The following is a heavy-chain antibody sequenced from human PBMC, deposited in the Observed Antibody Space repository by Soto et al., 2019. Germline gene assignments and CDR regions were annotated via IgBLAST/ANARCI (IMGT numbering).Heavy chain of an antibody. Sequence: QVQLVQSGAEVKKPGSSVRVSCKASGGTFSRYAINWVRQAPGHGLEWMGGTIPFFGTPNYAQKFRGRVTITADESASTAHMELRSLTSDDTAVYYCARNYGHDCGGGDCYFYFWGQGTLVTVSS. D-gene: IGHD5-12*01. V-gene: IGHV1-69*01. CDR2: TIPFFGTP. CDR1: GGTFSRYA. J-gene: IGHJ4*02. CDR3: ARNYGHDCGGGDCYFYF.